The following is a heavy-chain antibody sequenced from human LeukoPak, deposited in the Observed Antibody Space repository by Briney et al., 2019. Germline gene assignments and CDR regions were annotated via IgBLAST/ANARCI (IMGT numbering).Heavy chain of an antibody. CDR1: GFTFSSYE. CDR3: ARGVYDYVWGSYRPSSKLDY. D-gene: IGHD3-16*02. J-gene: IGHJ4*02. CDR2: ISSSGSTI. V-gene: IGHV3-48*03. Sequence: GGSLRLSCAASGFTFSSYEMNWVRQAPGKGLEWVSYISSSGSTIYYADSVKGRFTISRDNARNSLYLQMNSLRAEDTAVYYCARGVYDYVWGSYRPSSKLDYWGQGTLVTVSS.